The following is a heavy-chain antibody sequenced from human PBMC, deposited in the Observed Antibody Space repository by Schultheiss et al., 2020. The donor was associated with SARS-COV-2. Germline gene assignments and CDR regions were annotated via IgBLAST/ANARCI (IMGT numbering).Heavy chain of an antibody. CDR1: GFTFSSYD. CDR3: ARSYSNYYYGMDV. V-gene: IGHV3-13*01. D-gene: IGHD4-11*01. CDR2: IGTAGDT. Sequence: GESLKISCAASGFTFSSYDMHWVRQATGKGLEWVSAIGTAGDTYYPGSVKGRFTISRENAKNSLYLQMNSLRAGDTAVYYCARSYSNYYYGMDVWGQGTTVTVSS. J-gene: IGHJ6*02.